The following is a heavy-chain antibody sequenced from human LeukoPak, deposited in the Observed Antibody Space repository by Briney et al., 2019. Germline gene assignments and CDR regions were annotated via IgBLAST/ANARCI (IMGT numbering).Heavy chain of an antibody. J-gene: IGHJ3*02. Sequence: SETLSLTCTVSGGSISSYYWSWIRQPAGKGLEWIGRIYTSGSTNYNPSLKSRVTMSVDTSKSQFSLKLSSVTAADTAVYYCARGAGTIFGVVRQWHDAFDIWGQGTMVTVSS. CDR3: ARGAGTIFGVVRQWHDAFDI. V-gene: IGHV4-4*07. D-gene: IGHD3-3*01. CDR2: IYTSGST. CDR1: GGSISSYY.